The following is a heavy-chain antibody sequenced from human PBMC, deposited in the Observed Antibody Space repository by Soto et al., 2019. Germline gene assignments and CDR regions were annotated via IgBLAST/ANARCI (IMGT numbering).Heavy chain of an antibody. Sequence: ASVKVSCKASGGTFSNSVISWVRQAPGQGLEWMGGSIPIFGTANYAQKFQGRVTIIADESTSTAYMELTSLRSEDTAVYYCARAPILVGVTPYENYFDSWGQGTLVTVPQ. D-gene: IGHD3-3*01. CDR3: ARAPILVGVTPYENYFDS. CDR1: GGTFSNSV. CDR2: SIPIFGTA. J-gene: IGHJ4*02. V-gene: IGHV1-69*13.